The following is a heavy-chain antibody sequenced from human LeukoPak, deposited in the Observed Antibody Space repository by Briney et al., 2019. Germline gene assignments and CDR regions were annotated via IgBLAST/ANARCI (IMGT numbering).Heavy chain of an antibody. CDR2: IYYSGST. CDR3: ARDENKAAAADGAFDI. CDR1: GGSISSGDYY. D-gene: IGHD6-13*01. Sequence: PSQTLSLTCTVSGGSISSGDYYWSWIRQPPGKGLEWIGYIYYSGSTYYNPSLKSRVTISVDTSKNQFSLKLSSVTAADTAVYYCARDENKAAAADGAFDIWGQGTMVTVSS. J-gene: IGHJ3*02. V-gene: IGHV4-30-4*01.